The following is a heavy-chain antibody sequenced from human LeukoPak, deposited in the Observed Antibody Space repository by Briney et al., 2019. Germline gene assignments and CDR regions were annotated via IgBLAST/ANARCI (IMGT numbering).Heavy chain of an antibody. CDR2: ISYDGSNK. V-gene: IGHV3-30*18. CDR3: AKERKDYYGSGGYQWSDYYYYGMDV. D-gene: IGHD3-10*01. J-gene: IGHJ6*02. Sequence: GGSLRLSCAASGFTFSSYGMHWVRQAPGKGLEWVAVISYDGSNKYYADSVKGRFTISRDNSKNTLYLQMNSLRAEDTAVYYCAKERKDYYGSGGYQWSDYYYYGMDVWGQGTTVTVSS. CDR1: GFTFSSYG.